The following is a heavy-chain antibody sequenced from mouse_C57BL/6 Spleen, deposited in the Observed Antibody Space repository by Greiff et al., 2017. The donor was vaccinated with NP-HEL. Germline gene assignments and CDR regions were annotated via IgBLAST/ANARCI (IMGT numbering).Heavy chain of an antibody. CDR3: ARAGYDYDPPYAMDY. J-gene: IGHJ4*01. D-gene: IGHD2-4*01. V-gene: IGHV1-20*01. Sequence: EVQLQQSGPELVKPGDSVKISCKASGYSFTGYFMNWVMQSHGKSLEWIGRINPYNGDTFYNQKFKGKATLTVDQSSSTAHMELRSLTSEDSAVYYCARAGYDYDPPYAMDYWGQGTSVTVSS. CDR1: GYSFTGYF. CDR2: INPYNGDT.